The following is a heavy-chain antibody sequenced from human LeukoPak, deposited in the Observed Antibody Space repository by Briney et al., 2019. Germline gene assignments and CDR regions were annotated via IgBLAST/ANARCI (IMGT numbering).Heavy chain of an antibody. CDR3: ARDDADYVGYFLFDY. Sequence: HPGGSLRLSCAASGFTFNNYAMNWVRQAPGKGLEWVSSISGGGETTYYADSAKGRFTISRDNSQNTLYLQMNSLRAEDTAVYYCARDDADYVGYFLFDYWGQGTLVTVSS. D-gene: IGHD4-17*01. CDR2: ISGGGETT. V-gene: IGHV3-23*01. J-gene: IGHJ4*02. CDR1: GFTFNNYA.